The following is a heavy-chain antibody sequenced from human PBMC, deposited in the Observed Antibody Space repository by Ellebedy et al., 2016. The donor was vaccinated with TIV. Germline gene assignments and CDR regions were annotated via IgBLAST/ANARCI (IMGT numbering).Heavy chain of an antibody. CDR2: ISYDGSNK. CDR1: GFTFSSYD. D-gene: IGHD3-22*01. V-gene: IGHV3-30-3*01. J-gene: IGHJ4*02. CDR3: ARVYSSYSVDY. Sequence: GGSLRLSCAASGFTFSSYDMHWVRQAPGKGLEWVSIISYDGSNKFYAHSVKGRFIISRDNAKKTLYLQMSSLTAEDTAVYYCARVYSSYSVDYWGPGTLVTVSS.